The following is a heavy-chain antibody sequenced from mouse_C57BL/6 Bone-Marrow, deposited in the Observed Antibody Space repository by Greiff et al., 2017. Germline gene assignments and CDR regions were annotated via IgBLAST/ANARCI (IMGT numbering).Heavy chain of an antibody. J-gene: IGHJ2*01. D-gene: IGHD1-1*01. Sequence: EVMLVESGEGLVKPGGSLKLSCAASGFTFSSYAMSWVRQTPEKRLEWVAYISSGGDYIYYADTVKGRFTISRDNARNTLYLQMSSLKSEDTAMYYCTRGITTVVYFDYWGQGTTLTVSS. V-gene: IGHV5-9-1*02. CDR2: ISSGGDYI. CDR3: TRGITTVVYFDY. CDR1: GFTFSSYA.